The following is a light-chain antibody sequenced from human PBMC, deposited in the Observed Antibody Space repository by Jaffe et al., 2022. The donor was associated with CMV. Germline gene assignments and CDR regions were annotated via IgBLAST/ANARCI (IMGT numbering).Light chain of an antibody. Sequence: DIQMTQSPSSVSAFVGDRVTITCRASQDINNWLAWYQQRPGKAPKLLLYAASSLQSGVSSRFRGSGSGTDFTLTISSLQSEDFGTYYCQQAHSFPYTFGQGTRLEIK. CDR3: QQAHSFPYT. V-gene: IGKV1-12*01. J-gene: IGKJ2*01. CDR1: QDINNW. CDR2: AAS.